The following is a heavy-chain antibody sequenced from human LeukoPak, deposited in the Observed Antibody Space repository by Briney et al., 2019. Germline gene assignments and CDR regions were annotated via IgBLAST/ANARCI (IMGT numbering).Heavy chain of an antibody. D-gene: IGHD6-19*01. CDR3: ARDKGTVATYYYYYMDV. J-gene: IGHJ6*03. CDR1: GYTFTGYD. CDR2: INPNSGGT. V-gene: IGHV1-2*06. Sequence: ASVKVSSKASGYTFTGYDMHRVRQAPGQGLEWMGRINPNSGGTNYAQKFQGRVTMTRDTSISTAYMELRSLRSDDTAVYYCARDKGTVATYYYYYMDVWGKGTTVTVSS.